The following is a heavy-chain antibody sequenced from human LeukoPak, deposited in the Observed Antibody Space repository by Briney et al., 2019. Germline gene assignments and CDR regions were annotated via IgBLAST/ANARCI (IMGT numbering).Heavy chain of an antibody. Sequence: RGSLRLSCAASGLTFSSYWMSWVRQAPGQGREWVANIKQDGSEKYYADSVKGRFTISRDNAKNSLYLQMNSLRGEDTGVYYCARGGQWLANRGGQRTLVTVSS. D-gene: IGHD6-19*01. V-gene: IGHV3-7*04. J-gene: IGHJ4*02. CDR3: ARGGQWLANR. CDR1: GLTFSSYW. CDR2: IKQDGSEK.